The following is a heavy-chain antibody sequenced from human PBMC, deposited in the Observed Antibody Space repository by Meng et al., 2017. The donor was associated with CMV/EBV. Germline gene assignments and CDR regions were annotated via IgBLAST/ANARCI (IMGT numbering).Heavy chain of an antibody. D-gene: IGHD3-3*01. Sequence: GGSLRLSCAASGFSFNYYGMRWVRQAPDKGLEWVAFIRYDGSNKYYADSVKGRFTISRDNSKNTLYLQINSLRAEDTAVYYCAKDWSVGSEDFDCWGQGTLVTVSS. CDR1: GFSFNYYG. V-gene: IGHV3-30*02. J-gene: IGHJ4*02. CDR3: AKDWSVGSEDFDC. CDR2: IRYDGSNK.